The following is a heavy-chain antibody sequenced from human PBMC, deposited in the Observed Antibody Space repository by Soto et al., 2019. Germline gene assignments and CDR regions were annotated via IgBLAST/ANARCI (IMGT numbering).Heavy chain of an antibody. J-gene: IGHJ5*02. CDR2: IWFDGSQK. CDR1: GVTFSSYW. Sequence: SLRLSCVASGVTFSSYWMHWVRQAPGKGLEWLAVIWFDGSQKYYADSVKGRFTISRDNSKNTVYLDMNSLTADDSGVFYCARAHTMMILDRFDPWGHGTLVTVSS. CDR3: ARAHTMMILDRFDP. D-gene: IGHD3-22*01. V-gene: IGHV3-33*08.